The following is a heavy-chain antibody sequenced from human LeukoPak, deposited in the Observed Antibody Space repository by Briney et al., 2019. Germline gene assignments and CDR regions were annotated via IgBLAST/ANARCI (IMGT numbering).Heavy chain of an antibody. J-gene: IGHJ4*02. V-gene: IGHV3-53*01. CDR3: ARGDGYNGVGTGGDY. CDR1: GFTVSSNY. CDR2: IYSGGST. Sequence: VSLRLSCVASGFTVSSNYMSWVRQAPGKGLEWVTVIYSGGSTYYADSVKGRFTISRDNSKNTLYLQMNSLRAEDTAVYYCARGDGYNGVGTGGDYWGQGTLVTVSS. D-gene: IGHD5-24*01.